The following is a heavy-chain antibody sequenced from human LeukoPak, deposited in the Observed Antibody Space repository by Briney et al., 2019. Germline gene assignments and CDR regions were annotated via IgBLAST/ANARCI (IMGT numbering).Heavy chain of an antibody. CDR3: ASSNYDFWSGYYQANNWFDP. J-gene: IGHJ5*02. CDR2: T. Sequence: TTYTPSLNTRVTISVSTSKNHFSLKLSSVTAADTAVYYCASSNYDFWSGYYQANNWFDPWGQGTLVTVSS. V-gene: IGHV4-61*03. D-gene: IGHD3-3*01.